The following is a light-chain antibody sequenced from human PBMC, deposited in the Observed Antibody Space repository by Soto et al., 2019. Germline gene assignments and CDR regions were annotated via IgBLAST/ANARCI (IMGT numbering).Light chain of an antibody. CDR1: QSISGW. V-gene: IGKV1-5*03. Sequence: DIQMTQSPSTLSASVGDRVTITCRASQSISGWLAWYQQKPGKAPKLLIYKASSLQSGVPSRFSGSGSGTEFTLTISSLQPDDFATYHCQQYNSYSRGTFGQGTKVEIK. CDR3: QQYNSYSRGT. CDR2: KAS. J-gene: IGKJ1*01.